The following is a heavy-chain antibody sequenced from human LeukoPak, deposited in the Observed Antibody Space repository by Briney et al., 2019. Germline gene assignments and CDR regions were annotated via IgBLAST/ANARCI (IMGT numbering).Heavy chain of an antibody. Sequence: PGGSLRLSCAASGFTFSSYSMNWVRQAPGKGLEWVSSIRSSSSYIYYADSVKGRFTISRDNAKNSLYLQMNSLRAEDTAVYYCARLWSYYSAFDIWGQGTMVTVSS. CDR1: GFTFSSYS. D-gene: IGHD1-26*01. CDR2: IRSSSSYI. J-gene: IGHJ3*02. CDR3: ARLWSYYSAFDI. V-gene: IGHV3-21*01.